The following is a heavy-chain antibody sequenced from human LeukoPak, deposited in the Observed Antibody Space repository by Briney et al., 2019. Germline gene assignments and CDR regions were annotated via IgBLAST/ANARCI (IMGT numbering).Heavy chain of an antibody. V-gene: IGHV3-21*01. CDR3: ARDRWEGDAFDI. Sequence: GGSLRLSCGASGFTFRNHNMNWVRQVPGKGLEWVSYISSSGSFRYYADSVKGRFTISRDNANNSLYLQMNSLRAEDTAVYYCARDRWEGDAFDIWGQGTMVTVSS. J-gene: IGHJ3*02. D-gene: IGHD1-26*01. CDR2: ISSSGSFR. CDR1: GFTFRNHN.